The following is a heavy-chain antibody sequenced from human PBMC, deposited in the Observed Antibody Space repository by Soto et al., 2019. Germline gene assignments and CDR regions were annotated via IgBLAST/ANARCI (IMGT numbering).Heavy chain of an antibody. J-gene: IGHJ6*02. V-gene: IGHV4-59*01. CDR3: AGDRIAAAPYYYYGMDV. CDR1: GGSISSYY. D-gene: IGHD6-13*01. Sequence: AGGTLRLSCAVSGGSISSYYWSWVRQAPGKGLEWIGYIYYGGSTNYNPSLESRVTISVDTSKNQFSLKLSSVTAADTAVYYCAGDRIAAAPYYYYGMDVWGQGTTVT. CDR2: IYYGGST.